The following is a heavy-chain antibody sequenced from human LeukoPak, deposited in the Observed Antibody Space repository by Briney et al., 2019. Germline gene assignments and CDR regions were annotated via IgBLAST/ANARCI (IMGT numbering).Heavy chain of an antibody. CDR2: IIPILGIA. J-gene: IGHJ4*02. V-gene: IGHV1-69*04. CDR1: GGTFSSYA. D-gene: IGHD6-13*01. Sequence: SVKVSCKASGGTFSSYAISWVRQAPGQGLERMGRIIPILGIANYAQKFQGRVTITAGKSTSTAYMELSSLRSEDTAVYYCEITIAAAGTPDYWGQGTLVTVSS. CDR3: EITIAAAGTPDY.